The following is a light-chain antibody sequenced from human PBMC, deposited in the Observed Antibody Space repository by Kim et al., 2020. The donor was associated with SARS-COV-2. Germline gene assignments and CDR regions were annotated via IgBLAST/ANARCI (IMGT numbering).Light chain of an antibody. CDR3: QQYGSSPQT. V-gene: IGKV3-20*01. CDR1: QSVSTSY. J-gene: IGKJ1*01. Sequence: CPGESATPSCRASQSVSTSYLACYPQKPGQAPRLLIYGASSRATGIPDRFSGSGSGTDFTLTISRLGPEDFAVYFCQQYGSSPQTFGQGTKVDIK. CDR2: GAS.